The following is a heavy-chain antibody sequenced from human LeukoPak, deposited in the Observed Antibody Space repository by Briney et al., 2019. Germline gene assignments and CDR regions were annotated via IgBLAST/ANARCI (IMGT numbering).Heavy chain of an antibody. D-gene: IGHD2-2*01. Sequence: PGGSLRLSCAASGFTFSSYGMHWVRQAPGRGLEWVAFIRYDGSNKYYADSVKGRFTISRDNSKNTLYLQMNSLRAEDTAVYYCAKDSYAYIVVVPAAIDYWGQGTLVTVSS. J-gene: IGHJ4*02. CDR3: AKDSYAYIVVVPAAIDY. CDR2: IRYDGSNK. V-gene: IGHV3-30*02. CDR1: GFTFSSYG.